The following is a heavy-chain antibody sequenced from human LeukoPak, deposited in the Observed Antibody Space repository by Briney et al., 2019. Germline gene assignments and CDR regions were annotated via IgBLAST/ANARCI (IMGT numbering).Heavy chain of an antibody. D-gene: IGHD2-15*01. V-gene: IGHV3-20*04. CDR1: GFTFDDYG. CDR3: AREDCSGGSCYSGYYYYMDV. CDR2: TNWNGGST. J-gene: IGHJ6*03. Sequence: GGSLRLSCAASGFTFDDYGMSWVRQAPGKGLEWVSGTNWNGGSTGYADSVKGRFTISRDNAKNSLYLQMNSLRAEDTALYYCAREDCSGGSCYSGYYYYMDVWGKGTTVTVSS.